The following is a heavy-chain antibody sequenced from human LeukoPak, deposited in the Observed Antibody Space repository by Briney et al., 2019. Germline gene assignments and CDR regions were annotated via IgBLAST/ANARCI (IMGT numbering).Heavy chain of an antibody. Sequence: GGSLRLSCTASGLSFSDYSMNWVRQAPGKGLEWVSYISSTGNPRHYAESVEGRFTISRDNAKNSLYLQMNSLRAEDTAVYYCARDRVDGYNFERGLDDYWGQGTLVTVSS. CDR2: ISSTGNPR. CDR3: ARDRVDGYNFERGLDDY. V-gene: IGHV3-48*01. J-gene: IGHJ4*02. CDR1: GLSFSDYS. D-gene: IGHD5-24*01.